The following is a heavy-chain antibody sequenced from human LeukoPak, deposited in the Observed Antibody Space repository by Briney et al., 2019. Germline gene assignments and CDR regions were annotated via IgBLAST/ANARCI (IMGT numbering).Heavy chain of an antibody. CDR1: GFTFSSFA. V-gene: IGHV3-23*01. J-gene: IGHJ4*02. CDR3: AKDTSWYSTESGEFDY. CDR2: ISGSGDGA. D-gene: IGHD2-2*01. Sequence: GGSLRLSCAASGFTFSSFAMSWVRQAPGKGLEWVSGISGSGDGAYYAHSVKGRFTISKDTSKNTLYLQMNSLRAEDTAVYYCAKDTSWYSTESGEFDYWGQGTLVTVSS.